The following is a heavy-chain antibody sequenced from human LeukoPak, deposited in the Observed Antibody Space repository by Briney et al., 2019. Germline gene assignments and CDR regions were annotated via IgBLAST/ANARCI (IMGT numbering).Heavy chain of an antibody. D-gene: IGHD3-10*01. CDR2: MNPNSGNT. V-gene: IGHV1-8*01. CDR1: GYTFTSYD. J-gene: IGHJ6*02. CDR3: ARGVSESGNVLLWFGELLQTKPNYYYYYGMDV. Sequence: GASVKVSCKASGYTFTSYDINWVRQATGQGLEWMGWMNPNSGNTGYAQKFQGRVTMTRNTSISTAYMELSSLRSEDTAVYYCARGVSESGNVLLWFGELLQTKPNYYYYYGMDVWGQGTTVTVSS.